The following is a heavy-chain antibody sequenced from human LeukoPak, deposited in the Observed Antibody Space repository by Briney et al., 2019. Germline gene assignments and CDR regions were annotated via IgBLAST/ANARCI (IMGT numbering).Heavy chain of an antibody. CDR2: IHYTGST. V-gene: IGHV4-59*01. CDR1: GASINRDY. J-gene: IGHJ5*02. CDR3: ARESNYHDSLGYNWFDH. Sequence: SETLSLTCTVSGASINRDYWSWLRQTPGKGLEWIGYIHYTGSTNYNPSLKSRVTISLDTSKNQFSLKLSSVTAADTAVYYCARESNYHDSLGYNWFDHWGQGTLVTVSS. D-gene: IGHD3-22*01.